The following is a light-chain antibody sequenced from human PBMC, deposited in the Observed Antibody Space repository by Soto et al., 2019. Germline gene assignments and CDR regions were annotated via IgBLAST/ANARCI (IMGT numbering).Light chain of an antibody. Sequence: QSALTQPASVSGSPGQSITISCTETSSDVGGYNYVSWYQQHPGKAPKLMIYEVSNRPSGVSNRFSGSKSGNTASLTISGLQAEDEADYYCSSYTSRSTRVFGTGTKVTVL. V-gene: IGLV2-14*01. CDR3: SSYTSRSTRV. J-gene: IGLJ1*01. CDR1: SSDVGGYNY. CDR2: EVS.